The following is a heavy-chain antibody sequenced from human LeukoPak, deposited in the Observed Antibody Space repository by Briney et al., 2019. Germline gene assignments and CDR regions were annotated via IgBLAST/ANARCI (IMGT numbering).Heavy chain of an antibody. V-gene: IGHV4-39*07. Sequence: PSETLSLTCTVSGGSISISGYFWGWIRQPPGKGLEWIASIYYSGSNYYNPSLHSRVTISVDTSKNQFSLTLRSVTAADTAVYYCARMVSVVIRPHYFDYWGQGTLVTVSS. J-gene: IGHJ4*02. CDR3: ARMVSVVIRPHYFDY. D-gene: IGHD4-23*01. CDR1: GGSISISGYF. CDR2: IYYSGSN.